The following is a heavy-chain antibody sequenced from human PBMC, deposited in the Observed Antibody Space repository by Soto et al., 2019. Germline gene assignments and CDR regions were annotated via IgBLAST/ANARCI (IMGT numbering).Heavy chain of an antibody. CDR2: IIPILGIA. D-gene: IGHD5-12*01. Sequence: GASVKVSCKASGGTFSSYTISWVRQAPGQGLEWMGRIIPILGIANYAQKFQGRVTITADKSTSTAYMELSSLRSEDTAVYYCARCPSRDGYNLYYYYGMDVWGQGTTVTVSS. V-gene: IGHV1-69*02. J-gene: IGHJ6*02. CDR1: GGTFSSYT. CDR3: ARCPSRDGYNLYYYYGMDV.